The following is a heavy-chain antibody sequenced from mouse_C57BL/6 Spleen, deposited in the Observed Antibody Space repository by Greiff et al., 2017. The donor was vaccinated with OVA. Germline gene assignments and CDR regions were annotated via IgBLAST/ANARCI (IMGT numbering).Heavy chain of an antibody. V-gene: IGHV1-54*01. CDR3: ARYSPYKTAQVPMDY. Sequence: QVQLQQSGAELVRPGTSVKVSCKASGYAFTNYLIEWVKQRPGQGLEWVGVINPGSGGTNYNEKFKGKATLTADKSSSTAYMQLSSLTSEASAVYFCARYSPYKTAQVPMDYWGQGTSVTVSS. CDR1: GYAFTNYL. CDR2: INPGSGGT. D-gene: IGHD3-2*02. J-gene: IGHJ4*01.